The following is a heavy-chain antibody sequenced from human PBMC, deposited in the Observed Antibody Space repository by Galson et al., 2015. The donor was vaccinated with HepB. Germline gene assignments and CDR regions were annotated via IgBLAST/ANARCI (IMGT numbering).Heavy chain of an antibody. CDR1: GGSISSGGYY. CDR2: IYYSGST. J-gene: IGHJ3*02. D-gene: IGHD3-22*01. V-gene: IGHV4-31*03. CDR3: ARDPSSGDAFDI. Sequence: TLSLTCTVSGGSISSGGYYWSWIRQHPGKGLEWIGYIYYSGSTYYSPSLKSRVTISVDTSKNQFSLKLSSVTAADTAVYYCARDPSSGDAFDIWGQGTMVTVSS.